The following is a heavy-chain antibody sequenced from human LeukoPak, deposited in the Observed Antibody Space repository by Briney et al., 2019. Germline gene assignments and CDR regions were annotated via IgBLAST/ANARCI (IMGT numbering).Heavy chain of an antibody. V-gene: IGHV4-39*01. D-gene: IGHD4-17*01. J-gene: IGHJ3*02. CDR3: GRLGGDYARGAFES. CDR2: IYYSGST. Sequence: SETLSLTCTVSGGSISSSSFYWGWIRQPPGKGLEWLGRIYYSGSTYYNPLLRSRVTISVDTSKKQYSQKLSSVAAANTAVYYCGRLGGDYARGAFESWGQGTMVTVSS. CDR1: GGSISSSSFY.